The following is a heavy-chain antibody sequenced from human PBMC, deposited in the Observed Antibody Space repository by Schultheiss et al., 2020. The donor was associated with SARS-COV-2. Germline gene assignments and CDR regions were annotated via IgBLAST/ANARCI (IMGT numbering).Heavy chain of an antibody. J-gene: IGHJ6*03. D-gene: IGHD4-11*01. CDR1: GFTFSDYY. CDR2: ISSNGGST. V-gene: IGHV3-64*04. CDR3: AKGQIQYVHYMDV. Sequence: GESLKISCSASGFTFSDYYMSWIRQAPGKGLEYVSAISSNGGSTYYADSVKGRFTISRDNSKNTLYLQMNSLRAEDTAVYYCAKGQIQYVHYMDVWGKGTTVTVSS.